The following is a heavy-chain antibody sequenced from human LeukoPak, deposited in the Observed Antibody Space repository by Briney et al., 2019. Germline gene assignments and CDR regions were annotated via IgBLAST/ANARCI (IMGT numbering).Heavy chain of an antibody. CDR1: GYTFTGYY. D-gene: IGHD2-2*01. Sequence: ASVKVSCKASGYTFTGYYMHWVRQAPGQGLEWMGWINPNSGGTNYAQKFQGRVTMTRDTSISTAYMELSRLRSDDTAVYYCATVVPAAMGWFDPWGQGTLVTVPS. CDR3: ATVVPAAMGWFDP. J-gene: IGHJ5*02. V-gene: IGHV1-2*02. CDR2: INPNSGGT.